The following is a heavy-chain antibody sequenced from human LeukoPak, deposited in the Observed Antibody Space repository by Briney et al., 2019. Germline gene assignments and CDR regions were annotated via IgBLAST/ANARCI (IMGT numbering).Heavy chain of an antibody. D-gene: IGHD2-8*01. Sequence: GGCLRLSCAASGFTLTSYSMNWVRPAPGKGLEWVSSISSSSSYIYYADSVTGRFTISRDKAKNSLYLQMNSLRAEDTSVYYCARGVYCTNGVCPGGDYWGQGTLVTVSS. J-gene: IGHJ4*02. CDR2: ISSSSSYI. CDR1: GFTLTSYS. V-gene: IGHV3-21*01. CDR3: ARGVYCTNGVCPGGDY.